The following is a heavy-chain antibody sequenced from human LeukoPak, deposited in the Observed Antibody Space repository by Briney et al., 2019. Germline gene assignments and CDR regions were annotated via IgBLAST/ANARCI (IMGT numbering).Heavy chain of an antibody. CDR1: GFTFSSYA. D-gene: IGHD1-1*01. V-gene: IGHV3-53*01. CDR2: IYSGGST. J-gene: IGHJ4*02. Sequence: GGSLRLSCAASGFTFSSYAMSWVRQAPGKGLEWVSVIYSGGSTYYADSVKGRFTISRDNSKNTLYLQMNSLRAEDTAVYYCARGPRYSPKPDYWGQGTLVTVSS. CDR3: ARGPRYSPKPDY.